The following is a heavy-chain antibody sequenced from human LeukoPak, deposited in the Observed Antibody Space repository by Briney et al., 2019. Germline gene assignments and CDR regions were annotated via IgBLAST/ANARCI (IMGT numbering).Heavy chain of an antibody. CDR3: ARDVRPDY. J-gene: IGHJ4*02. CDR2: IKQDGTEK. D-gene: IGHD6-6*01. CDR1: GFTFSSYW. Sequence: PGGSLRLSCAASGFTFSSYWMSWVRQAPGEGLEWVANIKQDGTEKYYMDSVKGRFSISRENAKNSLYLQMNALRAEDTAVYYCARDVRPDYWGQGTLVTVST. V-gene: IGHV3-7*04.